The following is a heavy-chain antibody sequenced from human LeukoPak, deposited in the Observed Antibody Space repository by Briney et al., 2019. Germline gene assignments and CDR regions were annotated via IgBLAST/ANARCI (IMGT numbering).Heavy chain of an antibody. Sequence: GGSLRLSCAASGFTFSSYGMHWVRQAPGKGLEWVAVIWSDASNKYYADSVKGRFTNSRDNSKNTLYLQMSSLRAVDTAVYYCARTYNIRYFDIWGQGTLVTVSS. CDR3: ARTYNIRYFDI. V-gene: IGHV3-33*01. CDR1: GFTFSSYG. J-gene: IGHJ4*02. D-gene: IGHD3-9*01. CDR2: IWSDASNK.